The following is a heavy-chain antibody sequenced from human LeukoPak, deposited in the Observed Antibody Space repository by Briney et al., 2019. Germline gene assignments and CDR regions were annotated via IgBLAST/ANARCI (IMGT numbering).Heavy chain of an antibody. J-gene: IGHJ4*02. CDR3: ARERTHYDFWSGYFDY. Sequence: SETLSLTCTVSGCTISSYYWSWIRQPPGKGLEWMGYIYYSGSTNYNPSLKSRVTISVDTSKHQFSLKLSSVTAADTAVYYCARERTHYDFWSGYFDYWGQGTLVTVSS. CDR2: IYYSGST. V-gene: IGHV4-59*01. D-gene: IGHD3-3*01. CDR1: GCTISSYY.